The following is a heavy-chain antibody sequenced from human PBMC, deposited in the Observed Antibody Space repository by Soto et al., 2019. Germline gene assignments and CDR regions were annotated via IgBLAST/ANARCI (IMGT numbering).Heavy chain of an antibody. V-gene: IGHV1-18*01. J-gene: IGHJ3*02. CDR1: GYTFTSYG. CDR3: ARDRKAMIVVAPDAFDI. Sequence: ASVKVSCKASGYTFTSYGISWVRQAPGQGLEWMGWISAYNGNTNYAQKLQGRVTMTTDTSTSTAYMELRSLRSDDTAVYYCARDRKAMIVVAPDAFDIWGQGTMVTVSS. CDR2: ISAYNGNT. D-gene: IGHD3-22*01.